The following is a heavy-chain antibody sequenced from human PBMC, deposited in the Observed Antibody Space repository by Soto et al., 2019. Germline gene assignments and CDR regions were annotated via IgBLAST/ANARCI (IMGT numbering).Heavy chain of an antibody. CDR1: GGTFSSYA. J-gene: IGHJ6*02. CDR3: ARALPHYYGMDV. V-gene: IGHV1-69*13. Sequence: GASVKVSCKASGGTFSSYAISWVRQAPGQGLEWMGGIIPIFGTANYAQKFQGRVTITADESTSTAYMELSSLRSEDTAVYYCARALPHYYGMDVWGQGTTVTVSS. CDR2: IIPIFGTA.